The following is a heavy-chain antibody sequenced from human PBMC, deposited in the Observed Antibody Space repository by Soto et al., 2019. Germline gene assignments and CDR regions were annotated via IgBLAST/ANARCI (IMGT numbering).Heavy chain of an antibody. Sequence: QVQLQESGPGLVKPSETLSLTCTVSGGSVSCGSYYWTWIRQPPGKGLEWIGHIYYSGTTNYNPSLKSRVTISLDTSKNQFSLKLSSVTAADTAVYYCAREYHPWGQGTLVTVSS. V-gene: IGHV4-61*01. CDR3: AREYHP. J-gene: IGHJ5*02. D-gene: IGHD2-2*02. CDR1: GGSVSCGSYY. CDR2: IYYSGTT.